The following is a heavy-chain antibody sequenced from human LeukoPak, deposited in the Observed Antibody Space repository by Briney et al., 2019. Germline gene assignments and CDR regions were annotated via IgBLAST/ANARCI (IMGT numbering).Heavy chain of an antibody. Sequence: PGGSPRLSCAASGFTFSTYWMSWVRQAPGKGLEWVSSISSSSYIYYAVSVKGRFTISRDNAKSSLYLQMNSLRAEDTAVYYCARTPPYYDFWSGYYSLGFDYWGQGTLVTVSS. J-gene: IGHJ4*02. CDR2: ISSSSYI. V-gene: IGHV3-21*01. CDR3: ARTPPYYDFWSGYYSLGFDY. CDR1: GFTFSTYW. D-gene: IGHD3-3*01.